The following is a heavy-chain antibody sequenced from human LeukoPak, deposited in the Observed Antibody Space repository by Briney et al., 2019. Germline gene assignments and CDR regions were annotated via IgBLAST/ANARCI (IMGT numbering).Heavy chain of an antibody. V-gene: IGHV4-59*01. Sequence: SETLSLTCTVSGGSISSYYWSWIRQPPGKGLEWIGYIYYSGSTNYNPSLKSRVTISVDTSKNQFSLKLSSATAADTAVYYCARSLGYYYYYMDVWGKGTTVTVSS. J-gene: IGHJ6*03. CDR1: GGSISSYY. CDR2: IYYSGST. CDR3: ARSLGYYYYYMDV.